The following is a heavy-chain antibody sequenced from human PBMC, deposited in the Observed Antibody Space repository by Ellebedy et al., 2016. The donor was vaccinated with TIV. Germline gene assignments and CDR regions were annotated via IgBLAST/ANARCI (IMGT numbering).Heavy chain of an antibody. J-gene: IGHJ6*03. D-gene: IGHD3-16*01. V-gene: IGHV3-30*01. CDR3: ANRGPRGTFSMDV. Sequence: GESLKISCTASGFTFSSYSMFWVRQAPGKGLEWVALISYDVITQYYADSVKGRFTTSRDNSKNMLYLQMTSLRPEDTAVYYCANRGPRGTFSMDVWGKGTTVTVSS. CDR2: ISYDVITQ. CDR1: GFTFSSYS.